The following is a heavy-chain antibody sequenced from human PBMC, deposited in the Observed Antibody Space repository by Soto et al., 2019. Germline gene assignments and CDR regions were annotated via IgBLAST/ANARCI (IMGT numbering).Heavy chain of an antibody. Sequence: GGSLRLSCAASGFTFSSYAMHWVRQAPGKGLEWVAVISYDGSNKYYADSVKGRFTISRDNSKNTLYLQMNSLRAEDMAVYYCARDREYSRTYYYYGMDVWGQGTTVTVSS. D-gene: IGHD6-6*01. CDR2: ISYDGSNK. V-gene: IGHV3-30-3*01. CDR1: GFTFSSYA. J-gene: IGHJ6*02. CDR3: ARDREYSRTYYYYGMDV.